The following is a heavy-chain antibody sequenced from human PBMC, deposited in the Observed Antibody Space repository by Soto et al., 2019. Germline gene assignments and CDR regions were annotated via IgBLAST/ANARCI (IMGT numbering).Heavy chain of an antibody. J-gene: IGHJ4*02. CDR3: ARTTVSNNYFDY. D-gene: IGHD4-17*01. CDR2: IYYSGST. CDR1: GGSISSGGYY. V-gene: IGHV4-31*01. Sequence: QVQLQESGPGLVKPSQTLSLTCTVSGGSISSGGYYWSWIRQHPGKGLEWIGYIYYSGSTYYNPSLKSQVTISVDTSKNQFSLKLSSVTAADTAVYYCARTTVSNNYFDYWGQGTLVTVSS.